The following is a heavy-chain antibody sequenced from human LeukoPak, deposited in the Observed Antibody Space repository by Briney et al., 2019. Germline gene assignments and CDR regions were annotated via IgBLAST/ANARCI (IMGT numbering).Heavy chain of an antibody. CDR3: ARMSLTFGELLEGAFDI. D-gene: IGHD3-10*01. J-gene: IGHJ3*02. Sequence: PSQTLSLTCAVSGGSISSGGYSWSWIRQPPGKGLEWIGYIYHSGSTYYNPSLKSRVTISVDRSKNQFSLKLSSVTAADTAVYYCARMSLTFGELLEGAFDIWGQGTMVTVSS. V-gene: IGHV4-30-2*01. CDR1: GGSISSGGYS. CDR2: IYHSGST.